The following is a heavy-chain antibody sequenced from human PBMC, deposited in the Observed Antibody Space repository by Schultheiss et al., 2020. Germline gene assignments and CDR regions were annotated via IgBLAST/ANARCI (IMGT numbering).Heavy chain of an antibody. J-gene: IGHJ4*02. D-gene: IGHD3-22*01. CDR1: GYTFTGYY. CDR3: ATYGTSGYYYFDY. CDR2: INPNSGGT. V-gene: IGHV1-2*02. Sequence: ASVKVSCKASGYTFTGYYMHWVRQAPGQGLEWMGWINPNSGGTSYAQKFQGRVTMTRDTSISTAYMELSSLTSDDTAVYYCATYGTSGYYYFDYWGQGTLVTVSS.